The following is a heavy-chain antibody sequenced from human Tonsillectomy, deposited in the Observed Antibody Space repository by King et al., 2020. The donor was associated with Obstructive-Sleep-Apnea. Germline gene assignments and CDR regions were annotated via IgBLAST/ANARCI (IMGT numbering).Heavy chain of an antibody. CDR1: GFTFSSYG. V-gene: IGHV3-30*02. CDR3: AKDLTPVSGYVGAPFDY. Sequence: VQLVESGGGVVQPGGSLRLSCAASGFTFSSYGMHWVRQAPGKGLEWVAFIRYDGSNKYYADSVKGRFTISRDNSKNTLYLQMNSLRAEDTAVYYCAKDLTPVSGYVGAPFDYWGQGTLVTVSS. J-gene: IGHJ4*02. D-gene: IGHD5-12*01. CDR2: IRYDGSNK.